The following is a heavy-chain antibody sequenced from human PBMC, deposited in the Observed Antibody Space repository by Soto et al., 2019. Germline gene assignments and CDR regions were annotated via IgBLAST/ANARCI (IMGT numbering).Heavy chain of an antibody. J-gene: IGHJ3*02. CDR2: ISPIFVTA. D-gene: IGHD4-17*01. CDR3: ARYSGTYMTTVTTNAFDI. Sequence: QVQLVQSGAEVKKPGSSVKVSCKAAGGTFSSYAISWVRQAPGQGLEWMGGISPIFVTANYAQKFQGRVTITADDSKSTAYMELSSLRSEETAVYYCARYSGTYMTTVTTNAFDIWGQGTMVTVSS. V-gene: IGHV1-69*01. CDR1: GGTFSSYA.